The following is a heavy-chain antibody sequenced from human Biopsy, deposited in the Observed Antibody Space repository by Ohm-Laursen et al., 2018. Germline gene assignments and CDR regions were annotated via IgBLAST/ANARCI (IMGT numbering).Heavy chain of an antibody. V-gene: IGHV1-24*01. Sequence: ASVKVSCKASGYTLTELSMHWVRQAPGKGLEWMGGFAPENGKTVYAQNFQARVSMTEDTSTDTAHMELRSLRSEDTAVYYCAADINVWNVNYWGQGTQVTVSS. CDR2: FAPENGKT. J-gene: IGHJ4*02. CDR1: GYTLTELS. CDR3: AADINVWNVNY. D-gene: IGHD1-1*01.